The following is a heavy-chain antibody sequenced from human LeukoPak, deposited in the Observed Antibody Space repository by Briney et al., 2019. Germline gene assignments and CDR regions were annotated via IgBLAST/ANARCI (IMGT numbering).Heavy chain of an antibody. V-gene: IGHV3-53*01. CDR1: GFTVSFNN. D-gene: IGHD6-19*01. CDR2: IYSGGST. Sequence: GGSLRLSCAASGFTVSFNNMSWVRQAPGKGLDWISVIYSGGSTYYADSVKGRFTISRDDSKNTLYLQMNSLRAEDTAIYYCARAQWRTYSYYYMDVWGKGTTVTVSS. CDR3: ARAQWRTYSYYYMDV. J-gene: IGHJ6*03.